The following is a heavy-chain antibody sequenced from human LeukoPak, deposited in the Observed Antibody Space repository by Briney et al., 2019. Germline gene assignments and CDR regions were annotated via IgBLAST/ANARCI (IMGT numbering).Heavy chain of an antibody. Sequence: PGGSLRLSCAASGFSFDDYGMSWVRQVPGKGLVWVSRLNRDGSNTTYADSVKGRFTISRDNAKNTLYLQMNSLRAEDTAVYYCARPTEMATIRDAFNVWGQGTMVTVSS. V-gene: IGHV3-74*01. CDR1: GFSFDDYG. J-gene: IGHJ3*01. CDR2: LNRDGSNT. CDR3: ARPTEMATIRDAFNV. D-gene: IGHD5-24*01.